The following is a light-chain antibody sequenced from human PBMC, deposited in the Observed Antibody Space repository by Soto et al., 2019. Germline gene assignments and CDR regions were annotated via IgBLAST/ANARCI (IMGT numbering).Light chain of an antibody. J-gene: IGKJ4*01. Sequence: EIVLPQSPATLSLSPGERATLSCRASQSVSSYLAWYQQKPGQAPRLLIYDASNRTTGIPARFSGSGSGTDYTRTISSLEPEDCEVYYCQQRSNWLTVGEGTKVEIK. CDR1: QSVSSY. CDR3: QQRSNWLT. CDR2: DAS. V-gene: IGKV3-11*01.